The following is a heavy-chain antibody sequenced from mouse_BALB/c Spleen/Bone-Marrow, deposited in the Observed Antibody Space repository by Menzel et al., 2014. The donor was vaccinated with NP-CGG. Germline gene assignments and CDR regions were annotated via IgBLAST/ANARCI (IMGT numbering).Heavy chain of an antibody. J-gene: IGHJ2*01. CDR2: ISSGGSYT. V-gene: IGHV5-9-3*01. Sequence: EVQLQESGGGLVKPGGSLKLSCAASGFTFSSYAMSWVRQTPEKRLEWVASISSGGSYTCYPDSVKERFTISRDNAKNTLYLQMSSLRSEDTAMYYCARRRSDLNYFDYWSQGTTLTVSS. D-gene: IGHD2-14*01. CDR3: ARRRSDLNYFDY. CDR1: GFTFSSYA.